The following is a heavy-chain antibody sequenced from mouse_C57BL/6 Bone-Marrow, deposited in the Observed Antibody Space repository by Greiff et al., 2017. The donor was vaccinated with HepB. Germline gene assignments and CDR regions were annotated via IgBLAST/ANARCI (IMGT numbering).Heavy chain of an antibody. D-gene: IGHD2-5*01. CDR1: GFTFSDYG. V-gene: IGHV5-17*01. CDR2: ISSGSSTI. CDR3: ARGYYSSSCFAY. Sequence: EVKLMESGGGLVKPGGSLKLSCAASGFTFSDYGMHWVRQAPEKGLEWVAYISSGSSTIYYADTVKGRFTISRDNAKTALFLQMTSLRAEDTALYYGARGYYSSSCFAYWGQGTLVTVSA. J-gene: IGHJ3*01.